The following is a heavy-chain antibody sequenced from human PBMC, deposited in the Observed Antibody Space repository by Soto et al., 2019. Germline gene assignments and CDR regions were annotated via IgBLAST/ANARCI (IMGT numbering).Heavy chain of an antibody. Sequence: SGPTREPAQTLTLTCAFSGFSLTTTSMGVAWIRQPPGKALEWLALIYWDDDQRYSPSLKDRLTISKDTSRSRVVLTISNMNPEDTGTYFCAHAGDYDLLSFDHWGPGTLVTVSS. J-gene: IGHJ4*02. CDR2: IYWDDDQ. CDR1: GFSLTTTSMG. CDR3: AHAGDYDLLSFDH. D-gene: IGHD4-17*01. V-gene: IGHV2-5*02.